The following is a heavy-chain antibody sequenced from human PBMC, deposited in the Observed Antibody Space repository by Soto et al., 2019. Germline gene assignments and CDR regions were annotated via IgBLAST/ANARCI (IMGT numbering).Heavy chain of an antibody. Sequence: RRLSCAASGFTFSSYWMHWVRQAPGKGLVWVSRINSDGSSTSYADSVKGRFTISRDNAKNTLYLQMNSLRAEDTAVHYCARDDRRLFVPYYFGMDVWGQGTTVTVSS. D-gene: IGHD2-8*01. CDR1: GFTFSSYW. CDR2: INSDGSST. CDR3: ARDDRRLFVPYYFGMDV. V-gene: IGHV3-74*01. J-gene: IGHJ6*02.